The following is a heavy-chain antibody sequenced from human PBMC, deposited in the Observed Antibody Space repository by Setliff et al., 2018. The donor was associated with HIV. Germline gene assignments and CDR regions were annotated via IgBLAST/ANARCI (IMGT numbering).Heavy chain of an antibody. V-gene: IGHV3-74*01. J-gene: IGHJ6*02. CDR3: VRDITTCWDV. D-gene: IGHD4-4*01. CDR2: IDGDGSGT. CDR1: GFSVGDNY. Sequence: GGSLRLSCEISGFSVGDNYMTWVRQTPKMGLVWVSRIDGDGSGTSYADSVQGRFTISRDNAKNTLYLQMNSLRAEDTAVYYCVRDITTCWDVWGQGTTVTVSS.